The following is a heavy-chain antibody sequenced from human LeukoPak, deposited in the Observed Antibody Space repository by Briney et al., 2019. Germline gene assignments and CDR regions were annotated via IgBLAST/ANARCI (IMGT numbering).Heavy chain of an antibody. D-gene: IGHD2-15*01. CDR1: GFTFSTYA. V-gene: IGHV3-23*01. CDR2: ITGGGART. Sequence: GGSLRLSCTASGFTFSTYAMSWVRQAPGKGLEWVSAITGGGARTYYADSVKGRFTISRDNSKSTLHLQMNSLRAEDTAVYYCAKGGIVVVGAARPNDYWGQGTLVIVSS. J-gene: IGHJ4*02. CDR3: AKGGIVVVGAARPNDY.